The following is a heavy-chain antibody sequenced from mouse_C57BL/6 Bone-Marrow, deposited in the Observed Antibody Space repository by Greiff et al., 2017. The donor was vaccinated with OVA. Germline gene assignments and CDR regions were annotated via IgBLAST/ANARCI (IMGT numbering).Heavy chain of an antibody. CDR3: ARPYYYGSRDYAMDY. D-gene: IGHD1-1*01. V-gene: IGHV1-72*01. J-gene: IGHJ4*01. CDR1: GYTFTSYW. CDR2: IDPNSGGT. Sequence: QVQLKQPGAELVKPGASVKLSCKASGYTFTSYWMHWVKQRPGRGLEWIGRIDPNSGGTKYNEKFKSKATLTVDKPSSTAYMQLSSLTSEDSAVYYCARPYYYGSRDYAMDYWGQGTSVTVSS.